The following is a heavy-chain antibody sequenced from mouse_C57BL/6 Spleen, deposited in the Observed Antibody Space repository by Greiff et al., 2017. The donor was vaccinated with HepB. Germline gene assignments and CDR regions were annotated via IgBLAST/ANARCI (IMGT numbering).Heavy chain of an antibody. CDR3: AREIYQGAMDY. V-gene: IGHV5-4*01. J-gene: IGHJ4*01. CDR1: GFTFSSYA. Sequence: EVKLVESGGGLVKPGGSLKLSCAASGFTFSSYAMSWVRQTPEKRLEWVATISDGGSYTYYPDNVKGRFTISRDNAKNNLYLQLSHLKSEDTAMYYCAREIYQGAMDYWGQGTSVTVSS. CDR2: ISDGGSYT.